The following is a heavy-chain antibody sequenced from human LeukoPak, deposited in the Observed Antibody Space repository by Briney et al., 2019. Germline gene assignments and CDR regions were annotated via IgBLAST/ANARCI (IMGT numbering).Heavy chain of an antibody. J-gene: IGHJ4*02. CDR3: ARGETYYYDSSGYYLDY. Sequence: GGSLRLSCAASGFTASSNYMSWVRHAPGKGLEWVSVIYSGGSTYYADSVKGRFTISRDNSKNTLYLQMNSLRAEDTPVYYCARGETYYYDSSGYYLDYWGQGTLVTVSS. CDR2: IYSGGST. CDR1: GFTASSNY. V-gene: IGHV3-66*01. D-gene: IGHD3-22*01.